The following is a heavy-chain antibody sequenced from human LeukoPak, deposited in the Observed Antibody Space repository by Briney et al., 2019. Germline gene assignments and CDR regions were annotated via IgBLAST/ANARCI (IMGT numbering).Heavy chain of an antibody. CDR1: GFTFGDYA. CDR2: IRSKAYGGTT. D-gene: IGHD1-1*01. J-gene: IGHJ4*02. Sequence: GGPLRLSCTASGFTFGDYAMSWVRQAPGKGLEWVGFIRSKAYGGTTEYAASVKGRFTISRDDSKSIAYLQMNSLKTEDTAVYYCTRHNPYYFGYWGQGTLVTVSS. V-gene: IGHV3-49*04. CDR3: TRHNPYYFGY.